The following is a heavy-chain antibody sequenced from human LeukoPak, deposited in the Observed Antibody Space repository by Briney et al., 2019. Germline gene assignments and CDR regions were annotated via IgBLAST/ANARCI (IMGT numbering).Heavy chain of an antibody. D-gene: IGHD6-13*01. J-gene: IGHJ4*02. Sequence: SETLSLTCTVSGGSISSASYYWSWIRQPAGKGLQWIGRIYTSGSTYYNPSLKSRVTISVDTSKNQFSLKLSSVTAADTAVYYCARDRNTGSSSWTRFDYWGQGTLVTVSS. CDR1: GGSISSASYY. V-gene: IGHV4-61*02. CDR2: IYTSGST. CDR3: ARDRNTGSSSWTRFDY.